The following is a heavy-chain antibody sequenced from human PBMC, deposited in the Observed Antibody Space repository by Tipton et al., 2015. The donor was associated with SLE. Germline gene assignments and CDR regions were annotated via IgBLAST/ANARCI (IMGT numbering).Heavy chain of an antibody. D-gene: IGHD5-12*01. CDR3: AREKYSSLDV. CDR1: GFTFSSYA. V-gene: IGHV3-30-3*01. J-gene: IGHJ6*04. Sequence: SLRLSCAASGFTFSSYAIHWVRQAPGKGLEWVAVISYDGSNKYYADSVKGRFTISRDNSKNTLYLQMNSLRAEDTAVYYCAREKYSSLDVWGKGTTVTVSS. CDR2: ISYDGSNK.